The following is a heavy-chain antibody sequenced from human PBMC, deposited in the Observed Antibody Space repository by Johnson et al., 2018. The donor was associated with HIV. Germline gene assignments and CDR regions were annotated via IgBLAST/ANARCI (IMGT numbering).Heavy chain of an antibody. CDR3: GTSSVAWGIDAFDI. CDR2: IRGDGSK. J-gene: IGHJ3*02. D-gene: IGHD3-16*01. CDR1: LFAVRNNY. Sequence: QLVESGGGIVQPGGSLTLSCASSLFAVRNNYMGWVRLAPGKGLQWVSHIRGDGSKHYADSLKGRFTISRDSSMHTLYLQMNSLSAEDTAVYYCGTSSVAWGIDAFDIWGQGTMVTVSS. V-gene: IGHV3-53*01.